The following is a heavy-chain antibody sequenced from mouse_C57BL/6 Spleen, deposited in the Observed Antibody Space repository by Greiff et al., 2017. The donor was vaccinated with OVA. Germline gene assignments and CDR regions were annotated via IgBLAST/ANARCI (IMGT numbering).Heavy chain of an antibody. J-gene: IGHJ4*01. V-gene: IGHV1-64*01. D-gene: IGHD2-13*01. CDR3: AIVCEGDYVYAMDY. CDR1: GYTFTSYW. CDR2: IHPNSGST. Sequence: VQLQQPGAELVKPGASVKLSCKASGYTFTSYWMHWVKQSPGQGLEWIGMIHPNSGSTSYNEKFKSKATLTVDKSSSTTYMQLSSLTSEDSAVVYYAIVCEGDYVYAMDYWGQGTSVTVSS.